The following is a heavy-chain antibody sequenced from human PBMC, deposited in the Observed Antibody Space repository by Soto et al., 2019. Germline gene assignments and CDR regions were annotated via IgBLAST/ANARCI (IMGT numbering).Heavy chain of an antibody. V-gene: IGHV4-39*01. Sequence: SETLSLTCTVSGGSISSSSYYWGWIRQPPGKGLEWIGSIYYSGSTYYNPSLKSRVTISVDTSKNQFSLKLSSVTAADTAVYYCVRQGGIVVVPAAMAYYYYGMDVWGQGTTVTVSS. CDR1: GGSISSSSYY. CDR2: IYYSGST. J-gene: IGHJ6*02. D-gene: IGHD2-2*01. CDR3: VRQGGIVVVPAAMAYYYYGMDV.